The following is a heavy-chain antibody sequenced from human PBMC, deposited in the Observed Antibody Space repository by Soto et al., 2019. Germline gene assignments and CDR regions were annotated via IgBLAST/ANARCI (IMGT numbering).Heavy chain of an antibody. CDR3: ARKGYYPSGRINLFDS. V-gene: IGHV4-38-2*02. D-gene: IGHD3-10*01. Sequence: PSETLSLTXTVAGHSINSDYYWGWIRQPPGKGLEWIGSIYPGGGTYYNPSLKSRVTISIDTSKNQFSLRLTSVTAADTAMYYCARKGYYPSGRINLFDSWGQGILVTVSS. CDR1: GHSINSDYY. J-gene: IGHJ4*02. CDR2: IYPGGGT.